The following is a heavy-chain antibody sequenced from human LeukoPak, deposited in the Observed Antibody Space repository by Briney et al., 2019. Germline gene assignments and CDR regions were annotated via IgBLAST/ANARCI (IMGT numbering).Heavy chain of an antibody. Sequence: PSETLSLTCTVSGGSISSYYWSWIRQPPGKGLEWIGYIYYSGSTNYNPSLKSRVTISVDTSKNQFSLKLSSVTAADAAVYYCARDSYSSTHYYYYYGMDVWGQGTTVTVSS. CDR2: IYYSGST. D-gene: IGHD6-13*01. V-gene: IGHV4-59*01. CDR3: ARDSYSSTHYYYYYGMDV. CDR1: GGSISSYY. J-gene: IGHJ6*02.